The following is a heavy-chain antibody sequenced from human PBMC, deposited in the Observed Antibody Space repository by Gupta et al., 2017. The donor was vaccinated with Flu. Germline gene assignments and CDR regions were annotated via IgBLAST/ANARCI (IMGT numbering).Heavy chain of an antibody. D-gene: IGHD6-6*01. J-gene: IGHJ4*02. CDR3: AKEEYSSSSPVDY. Sequence: EVQLLESGGGLVQPGGSLRLSCAASGFTFSSYAMSWVRQAPGKGLEWVSAISGSGGSTYYADSEGRFTISRDNSKNTLYLQMNSLRAEDTAVYYCAKEEYSSSSPVDYWGQGTLVTVSS. CDR2: ISGSGGST. CDR1: GFTFSSYA. V-gene: IGHV3-23*01.